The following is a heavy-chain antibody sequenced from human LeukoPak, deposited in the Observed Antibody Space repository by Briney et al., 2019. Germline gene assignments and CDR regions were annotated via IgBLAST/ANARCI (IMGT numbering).Heavy chain of an antibody. CDR3: AKDATNWGGFDY. J-gene: IGHJ4*02. CDR1: GFAFDDYA. Sequence: GGSLRLSCAASGFAFDDYAMHWVRQAPGKGLEWVSLISWDGGSTYYADSVKGRFTISRDNSKSSLYLQMNSLRAEDTALYYCAKDATNWGGFDYWGQGTLVTVSS. V-gene: IGHV3-43D*03. CDR2: ISWDGGST. D-gene: IGHD7-27*01.